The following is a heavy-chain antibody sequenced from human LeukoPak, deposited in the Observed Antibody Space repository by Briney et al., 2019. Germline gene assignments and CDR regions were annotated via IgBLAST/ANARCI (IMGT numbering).Heavy chain of an antibody. D-gene: IGHD3-10*01. Sequence: GGSLRLSCAASGFTVSTNYMSWVRQAPGKGLEWVSVIYSGDTTFYADSVRGKLTISRDNSKNTPYLQMNSLRAEDTAVYYCASILRSSSGYYFDYWGQGTLVTVSS. CDR1: GFTVSTNY. J-gene: IGHJ4*02. V-gene: IGHV3-66*01. CDR2: IYSGDTT. CDR3: ASILRSSSGYYFDY.